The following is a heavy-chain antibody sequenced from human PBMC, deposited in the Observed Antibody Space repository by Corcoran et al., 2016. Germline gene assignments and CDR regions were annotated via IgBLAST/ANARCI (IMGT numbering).Heavy chain of an antibody. CDR1: GGTFSSYT. Sequence: QVQLVQSGAEVKKPGSSVKVSCKASGGTFSSYTISWVRQAPGQGLEWMGGIIPIFGTANYAQKFQGRVTITADESTSTAYMELSSLRSEDTAVYYCAREGTMVRGVIGYYYGMDVWGQGTTVTVSS. D-gene: IGHD3-10*01. CDR2: IIPIFGTA. J-gene: IGHJ6*02. V-gene: IGHV1-69*01. CDR3: AREGTMVRGVIGYYYGMDV.